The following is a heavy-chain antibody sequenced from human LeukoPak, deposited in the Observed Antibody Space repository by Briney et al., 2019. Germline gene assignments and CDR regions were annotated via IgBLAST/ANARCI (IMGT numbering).Heavy chain of an antibody. CDR2: IWYDGSNK. CDR1: GFTFSSYG. Sequence: GGSLRLSCAASGFTFSSYGMHWVRQAPGKGLEWVAVIWYDGSNKYYADSVKGRFTISRDNSKNTLYLQMNSLRAEDTAVYYCAKGVTGVSVTLLYYYMDVWGKGTMVTVSS. V-gene: IGHV3-33*06. CDR3: AKGVTGVSVTLLYYYMDV. J-gene: IGHJ6*03. D-gene: IGHD4-17*01.